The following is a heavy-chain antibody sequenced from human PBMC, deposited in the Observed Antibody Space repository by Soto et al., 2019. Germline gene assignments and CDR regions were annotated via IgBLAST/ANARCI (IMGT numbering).Heavy chain of an antibody. CDR1: GGSISSYY. CDR2: IYYSGST. J-gene: IGHJ4*02. D-gene: IGHD2-21*01. CDR3: ARALSVISDYYFDY. Sequence: SETLSLTCTVSGGSISSYYWSWIRQPPGKGLEWIGYIYYSGSTNYNPSLKSRVTISVDTSKNQFSLKLSSVTAADTAVYYCARALSVISDYYFDYWGQGTLVTVSS. V-gene: IGHV4-59*01.